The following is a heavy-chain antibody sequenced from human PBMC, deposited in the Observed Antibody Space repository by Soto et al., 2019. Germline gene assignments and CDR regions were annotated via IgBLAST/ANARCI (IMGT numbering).Heavy chain of an antibody. J-gene: IGHJ6*02. Sequence: QVQLQESGPGLVKPSETLSLTCTVSGGSISSYYWSWIRQPAGKGLEWIGRIYTSGSTNYNPSLKSRVTMSVYTSKNQFSLKLSAVTAADTAVYYCARASSSSWYDYYGMDVWGQGTTVAVSS. CDR2: IYTSGST. D-gene: IGHD6-13*01. CDR3: ARASSSSWYDYYGMDV. CDR1: GGSISSYY. V-gene: IGHV4-4*07.